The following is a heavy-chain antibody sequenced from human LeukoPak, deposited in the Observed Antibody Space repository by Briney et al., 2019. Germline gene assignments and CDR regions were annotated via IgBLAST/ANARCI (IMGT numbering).Heavy chain of an antibody. D-gene: IGHD2-21*02. V-gene: IGHV1-24*01. Sequence: ASVKVSCKVSGYTLTELSMHWVRQAPGKGLEWMGGFDPEDGETIYAQKFQGRVTMTEDTSTDTAYMELSSLRSEDTAVYYCATIYGPATARAFDYWGQGTLVTVSS. CDR1: GYTLTELS. CDR3: ATIYGPATARAFDY. J-gene: IGHJ4*02. CDR2: FDPEDGET.